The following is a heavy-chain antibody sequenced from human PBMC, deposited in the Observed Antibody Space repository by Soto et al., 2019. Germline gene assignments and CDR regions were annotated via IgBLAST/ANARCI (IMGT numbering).Heavy chain of an antibody. CDR3: ARCNWNDLRPDY. D-gene: IGHD1-20*01. J-gene: IGHJ4*02. V-gene: IGHV3-30-3*01. CDR2: ISYDGSNK. CDR1: GFTFSSYA. Sequence: QVQLVESGGGVVQPGRSLRLSCAASGFTFSSYAMHWVRQAPGKGLEWVAVISYDGSNKYYADSVKGRFTISRDNSKNTLYLQMNSLRAEDTAVYYCARCNWNDLRPDYWGQGTLVTVSS.